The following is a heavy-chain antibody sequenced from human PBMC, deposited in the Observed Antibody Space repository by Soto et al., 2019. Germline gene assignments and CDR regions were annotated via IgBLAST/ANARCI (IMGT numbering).Heavy chain of an antibody. D-gene: IGHD5-12*01. CDR3: AREKGYISGPKNFDY. CDR1: GGSISSGGYY. J-gene: IGHJ4*02. Sequence: SETLSLTCTVSGGSISSGGYYWSWIRQHPGKGLEWIGYIYYSGSTYYNPSLKSRVTMSVDTSKNQFSLKLSSVTAADTAVYYCAREKGYISGPKNFDYWGQGTLVTVSS. V-gene: IGHV4-30-4*08. CDR2: IYYSGST.